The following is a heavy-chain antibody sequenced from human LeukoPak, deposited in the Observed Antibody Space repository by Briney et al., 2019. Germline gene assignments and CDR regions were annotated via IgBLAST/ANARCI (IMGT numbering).Heavy chain of an antibody. J-gene: IGHJ4*02. CDR1: GYTFTGYD. CDR2: INPNSGGT. Sequence: ASVKVSCKASGYTFTGYDMHWVRQAPGQGLEWMGWINPNSGGTNYAQKFQGRVTMTRDTSISTAYMELSRLRSDDTAVYYCARVETYCGGDCYSHFDYWGQGTLVTVSS. CDR3: ARVETYCGGDCYSHFDY. D-gene: IGHD2-21*02. V-gene: IGHV1-2*02.